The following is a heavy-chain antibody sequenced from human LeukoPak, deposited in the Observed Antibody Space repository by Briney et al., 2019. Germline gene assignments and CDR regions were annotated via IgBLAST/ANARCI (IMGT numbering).Heavy chain of an antibody. Sequence: SETLSLTCTVSGYSISSGYYWGWIRQPPGKGLEWIGSIYHSGSTYYNPSLKSRVTISVDTSKNQFSLKLSSVTAADTAVYYCARGGYYDSSGSFDYWGQGTLVTVSS. V-gene: IGHV4-38-2*02. CDR1: GYSISSGYY. CDR2: IYHSGST. CDR3: ARGGYYDSSGSFDY. D-gene: IGHD3-22*01. J-gene: IGHJ4*02.